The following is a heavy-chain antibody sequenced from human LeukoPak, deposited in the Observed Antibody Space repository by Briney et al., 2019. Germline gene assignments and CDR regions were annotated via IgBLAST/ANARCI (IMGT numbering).Heavy chain of an antibody. CDR2: INPNSGGT. V-gene: IGHV1-2*02. CDR1: GYTFTGYY. D-gene: IGHD4-17*01. J-gene: IGHJ6*03. Sequence: ASVKVSCKASGYTFTGYYMHWVRQAPGQGLEWMGWINPNSGGTNYAQKFRGRVTMTRDTSISTAYMELSRLRSDDTAVYYCARVRTTVTTPTTTNYYYMDVWGKGTTVTVSS. CDR3: ARVRTTVTTPTTTNYYYMDV.